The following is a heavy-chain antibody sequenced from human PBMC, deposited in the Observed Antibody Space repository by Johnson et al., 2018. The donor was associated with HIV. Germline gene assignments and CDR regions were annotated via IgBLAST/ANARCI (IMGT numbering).Heavy chain of an antibody. V-gene: IGHV3-30*04. CDR1: GFTFSSYA. Sequence: QVQLVESGGGVVQPGRSLRLSCAASGFTFSSYAMHWVRQAPGKGLEWLIVISYDGSNTYYADSVKGRFTISRDNSKNTLYLQMNSLRAEDTAVYYCARGWDPRTPDAFAIWGQGTMVTVSS. J-gene: IGHJ3*02. CDR3: ARGWDPRTPDAFAI. D-gene: IGHD1-26*01. CDR2: ISYDGSNT.